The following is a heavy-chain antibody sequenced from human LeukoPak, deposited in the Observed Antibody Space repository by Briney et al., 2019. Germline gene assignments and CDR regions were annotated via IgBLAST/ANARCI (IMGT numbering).Heavy chain of an antibody. Sequence: SGGSLRLSCAASGFTFSSYAMHWVRQAPGKGLEYVSAISNNGGTTYYANSVRGRFTISRDNSKNTLYLQMNSLRAEDTAVYYCAKSYDILTGSDYWGQGTLVTVSS. V-gene: IGHV3-64*01. J-gene: IGHJ4*02. D-gene: IGHD3-9*01. CDR3: AKSYDILTGSDY. CDR2: ISNNGGTT. CDR1: GFTFSSYA.